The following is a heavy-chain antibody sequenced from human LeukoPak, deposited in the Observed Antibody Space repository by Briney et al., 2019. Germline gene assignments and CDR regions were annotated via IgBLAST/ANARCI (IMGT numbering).Heavy chain of an antibody. CDR2: INSDGSST. Sequence: GGSLRLSCAASGFTFSSYWMHWVRQAPGKGLVWVSRINSDGSSTSYADSVKGRFTISRDNAKNTLYLQMNSLGAEDTAVYYCARDYSSPGNFDYWGQGTLVIVSS. J-gene: IGHJ4*02. V-gene: IGHV3-74*01. CDR1: GFTFSSYW. CDR3: ARDYSSPGNFDY. D-gene: IGHD6-13*01.